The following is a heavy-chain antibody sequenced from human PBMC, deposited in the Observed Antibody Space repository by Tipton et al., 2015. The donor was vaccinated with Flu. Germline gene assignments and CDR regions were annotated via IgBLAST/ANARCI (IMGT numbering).Heavy chain of an antibody. CDR2: IYYSGST. Sequence: TLSLTCTVSGGSIGSSVFYWGWIRQPPGKGLEWIANIYYSGSTSYNTSLRSRATISVDASRNQFSLRLTSVTAADTAVYYCAREVYSGTCDYWGQGALVTVSS. V-gene: IGHV4-39*07. CDR1: GGSIGSSVFY. CDR3: AREVYSGTCDY. J-gene: IGHJ4*02. D-gene: IGHD1-26*01.